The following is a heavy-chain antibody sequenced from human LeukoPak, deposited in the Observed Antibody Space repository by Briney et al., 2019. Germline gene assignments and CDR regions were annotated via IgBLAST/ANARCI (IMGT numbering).Heavy chain of an antibody. CDR3: ARNGYYYDSRYYFDY. Sequence: SVTVSCKASGGTFSSYAISWVRQAPGQGLEWMGEIIPIFGTANYAQKFQGRVTITADESTSTAYMELSSLRSEDTAVYYCARNGYYYDSRYYFDYWGQGTLVTVSS. D-gene: IGHD3-22*01. V-gene: IGHV1-69*13. J-gene: IGHJ4*02. CDR1: GGTFSSYA. CDR2: IIPIFGTA.